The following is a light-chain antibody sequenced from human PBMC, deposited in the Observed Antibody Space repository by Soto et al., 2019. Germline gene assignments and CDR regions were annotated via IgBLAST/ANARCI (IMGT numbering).Light chain of an antibody. Sequence: AIQMTQSPSTLSSSAGDRVTMTCRASQGINTELAWYQQKPGKAPKLLIYAASNLDTGVPARFSGSGSGTDFTLTISSLQPEDFAVYFCLHGYNYPPTFGQGTKV. CDR3: LHGYNYPPT. V-gene: IGKV1-6*01. CDR2: AAS. J-gene: IGKJ1*01. CDR1: QGINTE.